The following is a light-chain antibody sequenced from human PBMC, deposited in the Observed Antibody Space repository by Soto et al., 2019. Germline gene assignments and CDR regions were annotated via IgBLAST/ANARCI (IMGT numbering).Light chain of an antibody. CDR2: EVT. Sequence: QSALTQPPSASGPPGQSVTISCTGTSSDVGNYNYVSWYQQRPGKAPKLMIYEVTKRHSGVPDRFSGSKSGNTASLTVSGLQAEDEADYYCSSFAGSNNMIFGGGTKVTVL. CDR3: SSFAGSNNMI. CDR1: SSDVGNYNY. J-gene: IGLJ2*01. V-gene: IGLV2-8*01.